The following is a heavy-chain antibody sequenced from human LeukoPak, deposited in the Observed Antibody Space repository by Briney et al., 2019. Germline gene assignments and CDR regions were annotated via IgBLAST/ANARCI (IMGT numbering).Heavy chain of an antibody. V-gene: IGHV3-15*01. CDR3: TTDLELVKTKLVTPPGLY. CDR1: GFSFSNAW. D-gene: IGHD3-3*01. J-gene: IGHJ4*02. Sequence: GGSLRLSCAASGFSFSNAWMSWVRQAPGKGLEWVGRIKRQSDGETTDYAAPVKGRFTISRDDAKNTLYVQMNSLKTEDTAVYFCTTDLELVKTKLVTPPGLYWGQGTLVTVSS. CDR2: IKRQSDGETT.